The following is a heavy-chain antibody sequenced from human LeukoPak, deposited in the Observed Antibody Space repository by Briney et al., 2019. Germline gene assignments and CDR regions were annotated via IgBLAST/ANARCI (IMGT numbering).Heavy chain of an antibody. J-gene: IGHJ6*02. CDR2: TVSEIDGGTT. Sequence: GGSLRLSCAASGFTFNYAWMSWVRQVPGKGLEWVGQTVSEIDGGTTGYAAPVKGRFTISRDDSKSTLYLQMNSLKIEDTAVYYCTTDEDWNYARKDVWGQGATVIVSS. CDR1: GFTFNYAW. D-gene: IGHD1-7*01. CDR3: TTDEDWNYARKDV. V-gene: IGHV3-15*04.